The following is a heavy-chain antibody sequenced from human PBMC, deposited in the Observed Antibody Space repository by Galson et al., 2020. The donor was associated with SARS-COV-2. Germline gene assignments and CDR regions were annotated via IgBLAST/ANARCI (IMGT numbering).Heavy chain of an antibody. CDR2: KKQDGSDK. CDR1: GFTFNNYC. D-gene: IGHD3-16*01. V-gene: IGHV3-7*03. J-gene: IGHJ6*02. Sequence: LGASLKISCEAPGFTFNNYCMTWARPAPGKGLEAVANKKQDGSDKYYVDSVKGRFTISRDNDKNSRYLQMNSLRVEDTALYYCARAIRGDRGSVWGQGTTVTGSS. CDR3: ARAIRGDRGSV.